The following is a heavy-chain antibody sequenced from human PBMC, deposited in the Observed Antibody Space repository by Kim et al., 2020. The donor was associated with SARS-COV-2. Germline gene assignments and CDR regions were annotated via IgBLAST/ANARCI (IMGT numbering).Heavy chain of an antibody. D-gene: IGHD3-16*01. CDR1: GFTFGSYV. CDR3: AKGHKNMITFLDV. J-gene: IGHJ6*01. V-gene: IGHV3-23*01. CDR2: ISDSGGST. Sequence: GGSMRLSCAASGFTFGSYVMSWVRQAPGKGLEWVSSISDSGGSTYYADSVRGRFTISRDDSRNTLFLQMNSLRADDTAVYYCAKGHKNMITFLDV.